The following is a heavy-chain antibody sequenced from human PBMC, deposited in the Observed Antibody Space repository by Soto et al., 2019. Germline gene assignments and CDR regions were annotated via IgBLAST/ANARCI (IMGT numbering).Heavy chain of an antibody. V-gene: IGHV1-18*04. CDR3: AREKEPYDSSGYYGY. CDR1: GYTFTSYG. Sequence: ASVKVSCKASGYTFTSYGISWVRQAPGQGLEWMGWISAYNGNTNYAQKLQGRVTMTTDTSTSTAYMELRSLRSDDTAVYYCAREKEPYDSSGYYGYWGQVTLVTVSS. CDR2: ISAYNGNT. J-gene: IGHJ4*02. D-gene: IGHD3-22*01.